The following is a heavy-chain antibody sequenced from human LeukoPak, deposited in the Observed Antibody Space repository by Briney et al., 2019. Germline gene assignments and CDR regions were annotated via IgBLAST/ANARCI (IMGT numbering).Heavy chain of an antibody. CDR1: GFTFSDYY. J-gene: IGHJ4*02. D-gene: IGHD1-20*01. CDR3: ARRRYNWNAIDY. V-gene: IGHV3-11*01. Sequence: GGSLRLSCAASGFTFSDYYMSWIRQAPGKGLEWVSYISSSGSTIYYADSVKGRFTISRDNAKNSLYLQMNSLRAEDTAVYFCARRRYNWNAIDYWGQGTLVTDSS. CDR2: ISSSGSTI.